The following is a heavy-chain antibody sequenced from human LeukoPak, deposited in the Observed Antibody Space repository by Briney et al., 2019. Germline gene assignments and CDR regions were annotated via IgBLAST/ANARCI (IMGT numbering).Heavy chain of an antibody. CDR1: GYTFTGYY. V-gene: IGHV1-2*02. D-gene: IGHD6-19*01. J-gene: IGHJ4*02. Sequence: ASVKVSCKASGYTFTGYYIHWVRQAPGQGLEWMGWINPNTVGTNYAQKFQGRVTMTRDTSVNTAYMELSRLTSDDTAVYYCARGHSSGWSFDYWGQGTLVTVSS. CDR2: INPNTVGT. CDR3: ARGHSSGWSFDY.